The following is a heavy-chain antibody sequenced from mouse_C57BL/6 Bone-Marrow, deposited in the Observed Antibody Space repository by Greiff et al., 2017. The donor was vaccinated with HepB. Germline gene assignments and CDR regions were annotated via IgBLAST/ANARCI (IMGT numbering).Heavy chain of an antibody. CDR2: ISDGGSYT. J-gene: IGHJ2*01. D-gene: IGHD1-1*01. CDR1: GFTFSSYA. V-gene: IGHV5-4*01. Sequence: EVQWVESGGGLVKPGGSLKLSCAASGFTFSSYAMSWVRQTPEKRLEWVATISDGGSYTYYPDNVKGRFTISRDNAKNNLYLQMSHLKSEDTAMYYCARDRGYYYGSSLGVYFDYWGQGTTLTVSS. CDR3: ARDRGYYYGSSLGVYFDY.